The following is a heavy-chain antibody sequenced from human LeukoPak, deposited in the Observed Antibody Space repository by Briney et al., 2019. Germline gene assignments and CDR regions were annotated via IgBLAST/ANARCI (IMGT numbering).Heavy chain of an antibody. J-gene: IGHJ4*02. V-gene: IGHV4-39*07. CDR3: ARGTLYRGWSYYLDF. CDR1: GDSISLSFYY. D-gene: IGHD6-19*01. Sequence: SETLSLTCSVSGDSISLSFYYWGWIRQPPGKALEWIGSVYYSGTTSYNPSLKSRVTISVVMSKNHFSLRLRSVTAADTAMYYCARGTLYRGWSYYLDFWGQGSQVTVSS. CDR2: VYYSGTT.